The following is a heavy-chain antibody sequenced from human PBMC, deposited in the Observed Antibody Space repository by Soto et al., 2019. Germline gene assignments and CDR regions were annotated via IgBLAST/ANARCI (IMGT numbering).Heavy chain of an antibody. D-gene: IGHD2-2*02. Sequence: ASVKVSCKASGYTFTSYGISWVRQAPGQGLEWMGWISAYNGNTNYAQKLQGRVTMTTDTSTSTAYMELRSLRSDDTAMYYCARTVRYCSSTICYKNAWFDPWGQGTLVTVFS. CDR1: GYTFTSYG. J-gene: IGHJ5*02. V-gene: IGHV1-18*01. CDR2: ISAYNGNT. CDR3: ARTVRYCSSTICYKNAWFDP.